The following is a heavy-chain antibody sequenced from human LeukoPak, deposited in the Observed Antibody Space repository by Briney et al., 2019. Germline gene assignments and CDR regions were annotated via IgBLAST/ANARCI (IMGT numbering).Heavy chain of an antibody. Sequence: PVKGSCKASGGTFSGYAISWVRQAPRQRLEWMGGIIPIFGTANYAQKFQGRVTITADKSTSTAYMELSSLRSEDTAVYYCARVHCSSTSCYHDAFDIWGQGTMVTVSS. D-gene: IGHD2-2*01. J-gene: IGHJ3*02. V-gene: IGHV1-69*06. CDR3: ARVHCSSTSCYHDAFDI. CDR1: GGTFSGYA. CDR2: IIPIFGTA.